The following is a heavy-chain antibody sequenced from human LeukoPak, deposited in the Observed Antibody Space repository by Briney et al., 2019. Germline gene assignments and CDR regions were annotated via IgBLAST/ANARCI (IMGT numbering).Heavy chain of an antibody. Sequence: SETLSLTCTVSGGSISSSSYYRGWIRQPPGKGLEWIGSIYYSGSTYYNPSLKSRVTISVDTSKNQFSLKLSSVTAADTAVYYCGLAVLRFLEWLGPFDYWGQGTLVTVSS. CDR1: GGSISSSSYY. D-gene: IGHD3-3*01. CDR2: IYYSGST. CDR3: GLAVLRFLEWLGPFDY. V-gene: IGHV4-39*01. J-gene: IGHJ4*02.